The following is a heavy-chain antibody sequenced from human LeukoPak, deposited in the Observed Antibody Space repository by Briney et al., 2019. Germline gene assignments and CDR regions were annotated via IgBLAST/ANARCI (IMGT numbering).Heavy chain of an antibody. V-gene: IGHV5-51*01. Sequence: GESQKISCQGSGYSFTSYWIGWVRQMPGRGLEWMGIIYGGDSDGRYSPSFQGQVTISADKYISIAYLQWSSLKASDTAMYFCARSSTFGASAFDSWGQGTLVTVSS. D-gene: IGHD3-3*01. J-gene: IGHJ4*02. CDR3: ARSSTFGASAFDS. CDR2: IYGGDSDG. CDR1: GYSFTSYW.